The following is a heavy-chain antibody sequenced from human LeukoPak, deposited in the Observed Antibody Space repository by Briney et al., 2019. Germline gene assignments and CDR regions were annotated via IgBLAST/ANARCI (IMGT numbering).Heavy chain of an antibody. D-gene: IGHD3-10*01. Sequence: PSETLSLTCTVSGGSISDYYWSWIRQHPGKGLELIGYIYYSGSTDYNPSLKSRLTISVDTSKNQFSLRLSSVTAADTAVYYCARGLRFMDRGFIDFSTLRVNRDYGLDVWGRGTTVTVSS. V-gene: IGHV4-31*03. CDR3: ARGLRFMDRGFIDFSTLRVNRDYGLDV. J-gene: IGHJ6*02. CDR2: IYYSGST. CDR1: GGSISDYY.